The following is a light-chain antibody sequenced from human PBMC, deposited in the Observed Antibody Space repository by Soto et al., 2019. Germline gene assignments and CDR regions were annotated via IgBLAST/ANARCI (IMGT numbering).Light chain of an antibody. CDR2: DVS. V-gene: IGLV2-11*01. Sequence: QSALTQPRSVSGSPGQSVTISCTGTSSDVGTYDFVSWYQQHPGKAPRLMIFDVSERPSGVPDRFSGSKSGNTASLTISGLQAEDEADYYCSSYTSSSTLVFGGGTKVTVL. J-gene: IGLJ3*02. CDR1: SSDVGTYDF. CDR3: SSYTSSSTLV.